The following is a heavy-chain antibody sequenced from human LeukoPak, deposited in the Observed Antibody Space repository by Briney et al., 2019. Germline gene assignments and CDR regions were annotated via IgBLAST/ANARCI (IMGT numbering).Heavy chain of an antibody. D-gene: IGHD6-19*01. J-gene: IGHJ4*02. CDR1: GGSFSGYY. Sequence: SETLSLTCAVYGGSFSGYYWSWIRQPPGKGLEWIGEINHSGSTNYNPSLKSRVTISVDTSKNQFSLKLSSVTAADTAVYYCARGRRGMAVAGTRAAYYFDYWGQGTLVTVSS. CDR2: INHSGST. V-gene: IGHV4-34*01. CDR3: ARGRRGMAVAGTRAAYYFDY.